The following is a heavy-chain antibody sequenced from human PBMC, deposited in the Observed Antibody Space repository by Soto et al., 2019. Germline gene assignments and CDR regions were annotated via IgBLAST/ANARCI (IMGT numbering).Heavy chain of an antibody. D-gene: IGHD2-21*01. J-gene: IGHJ4*02. CDR1: GFTFSRYV. Sequence: GGSLRLSCAASGFTFSRYVMNWVRQAPGMGLEWVSGISGRGDNTYYADSVRGWFTISRDNSKNTLYLQMNSLRAEDTAVYYSAKDPSTSLVIARTFDYWGQGILVTVSS. CDR2: ISGRGDNT. V-gene: IGHV3-23*01. CDR3: AKDPSTSLVIARTFDY.